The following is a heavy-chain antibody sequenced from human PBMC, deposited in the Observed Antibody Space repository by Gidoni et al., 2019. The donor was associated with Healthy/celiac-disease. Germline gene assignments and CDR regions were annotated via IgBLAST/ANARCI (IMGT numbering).Heavy chain of an antibody. CDR3: ARQERGDCTGGVCYPKGWFDP. V-gene: IGHV4-4*02. CDR1: GGSISSSNW. D-gene: IGHD2-8*02. Sequence: QVQLQESGPGLVKPSGTLSLTCAVSGGSISSSNWWSWVRQPPGKGLEWIGEIYHSGSTNYNPSLKSRVTISVDKSKNQFSLKLSSVTAADTAVYYCARQERGDCTGGVCYPKGWFDPWGQGTLVTVSS. J-gene: IGHJ5*02. CDR2: IYHSGST.